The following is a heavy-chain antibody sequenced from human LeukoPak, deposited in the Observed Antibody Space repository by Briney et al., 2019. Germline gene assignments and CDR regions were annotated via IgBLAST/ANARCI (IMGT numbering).Heavy chain of an antibody. CDR3: ARVPTQWLRWPVDY. Sequence: ASVKVSCKASGYTFTGYYMHWVRQAPGQGLEWMGWINPSSGGTNYAQKFQGRVTMTRDTSISTAYMELSRLRSDDTAVYYCARVPTQWLRWPVDYWGQGTLVTVSS. D-gene: IGHD5-12*01. V-gene: IGHV1-2*02. CDR2: INPSSGGT. J-gene: IGHJ4*02. CDR1: GYTFTGYY.